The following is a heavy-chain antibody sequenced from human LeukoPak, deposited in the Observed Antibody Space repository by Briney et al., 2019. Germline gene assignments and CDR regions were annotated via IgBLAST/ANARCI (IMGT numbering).Heavy chain of an antibody. CDR1: GFTFTSYD. CDR2: MNPNSGNT. V-gene: IGHV1-8*03. D-gene: IGHD6-13*01. Sequence: ASVKVSCKASGFTFTSYDINWVRQATGQGLEWMGWMNPNSGNTGYAQKFQGRVSITRNTSISTAYMELSSLRSEDAALYYCARGIGAAGVFDYWGQRTLVTLSS. CDR3: ARGIGAAGVFDY. J-gene: IGHJ4*02.